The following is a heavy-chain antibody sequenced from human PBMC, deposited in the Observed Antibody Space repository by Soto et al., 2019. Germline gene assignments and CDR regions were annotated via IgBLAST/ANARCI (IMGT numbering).Heavy chain of an antibody. J-gene: IGHJ6*02. Sequence: QVQLMQSGAEVKKPGSSVKVSCKASGGTFSTSAISWVRQAPGEGLEWVGGIMHVFATPDYAQKFQGRVTISADESTTTAYLELTSLTTDDTAVYYCARDKDRQQLGGNYYYSLDVWGQGTAITVSS. V-gene: IGHV1-69*12. CDR3: ARDKDRQQLGGNYYYSLDV. D-gene: IGHD3-3*02. CDR1: GGTFSTSA. CDR2: IMHVFATP.